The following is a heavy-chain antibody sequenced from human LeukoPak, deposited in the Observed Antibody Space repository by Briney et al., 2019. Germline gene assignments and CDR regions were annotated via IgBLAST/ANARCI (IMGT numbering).Heavy chain of an antibody. V-gene: IGHV1-2*02. Sequence: GASVKVSCKASGYTFTGYYMHWVRQAPGQGLEWMGWINPNSGGTNYAQKFQGRVTMTRDTSISTAYMELSRLRSDDTAVYYCARNEYYYDSSGSLQYNWFDPWGQGTLVTVSS. CDR1: GYTFTGYY. J-gene: IGHJ5*02. D-gene: IGHD3-22*01. CDR3: ARNEYYYDSSGSLQYNWFDP. CDR2: INPNSGGT.